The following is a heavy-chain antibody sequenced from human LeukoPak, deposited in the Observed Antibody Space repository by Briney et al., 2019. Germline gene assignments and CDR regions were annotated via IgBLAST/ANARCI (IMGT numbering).Heavy chain of an antibody. CDR2: IKPTNGDT. CDR3: ARVGGKAADLDY. D-gene: IGHD4-23*01. V-gene: IGHV1-2*02. Sequence: ASVKISCKASGYTFTDYYMHRVRLAPGQGLEWMGWIKPTNGDTTFAQKFRGRVTMTRDTSISTAYMDLSSLTSDDTAVYYCARVGGKAADLDYWGQGTLVTVSS. CDR1: GYTFTDYY. J-gene: IGHJ4*02.